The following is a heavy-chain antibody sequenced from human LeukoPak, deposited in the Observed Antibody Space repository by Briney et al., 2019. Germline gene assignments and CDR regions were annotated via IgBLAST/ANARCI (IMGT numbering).Heavy chain of an antibody. CDR2: INPNSGGT. D-gene: IGHD6-13*01. V-gene: IGHV1-2*02. CDR3: ARDARRIAAAGTPSWFDP. Sequence: GASVKVSCKASGYTFTGYYMHWVRQAPGQGLEWMGWINPNSGGTNYAQKFQGRVTMIRDTSISTAYMELSRLRSDDTAVYYCARDARRIAAAGTPSWFDPWGQGTLVTVSS. J-gene: IGHJ5*02. CDR1: GYTFTGYY.